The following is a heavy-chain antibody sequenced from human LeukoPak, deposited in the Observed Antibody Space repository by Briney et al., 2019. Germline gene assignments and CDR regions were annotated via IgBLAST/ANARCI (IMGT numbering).Heavy chain of an antibody. CDR2: INPNSGGT. J-gene: IGHJ4*02. CDR3: ARTIFGTYYFDY. CDR1: GYTFTGYY. V-gene: IGHV1-2*02. Sequence: GAAVKVSCKASGYTFTGYYMHWVRQAPGQGLEWMGWINPNSGGTNYAQKFQGRVTMTRDTSISTAYMGLSRLRSDDTAVYYRARTIFGTYYFDYWGQGTLVTVSS. D-gene: IGHD3-3*01.